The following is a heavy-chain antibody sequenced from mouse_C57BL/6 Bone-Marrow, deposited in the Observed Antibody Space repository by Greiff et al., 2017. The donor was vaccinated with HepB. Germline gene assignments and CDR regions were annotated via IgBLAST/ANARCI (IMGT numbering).Heavy chain of an antibody. V-gene: IGHV7-1*01. J-gene: IGHJ4*01. D-gene: IGHD5-5*01. CDR3: ARDAYPYAMDY. CDR2: SRNKANDYTT. CDR1: GFTFSDFY. Sequence: EVQLVDSGGGLVQSGRSLRLSCATSGFTFSDFYMEWVRQAPGKGLEWIAASRNKANDYTTEYSASVKGRFIVSRDTSQSILYLQMNALRAEDTAIYYCARDAYPYAMDYWGQGTSVTVSS.